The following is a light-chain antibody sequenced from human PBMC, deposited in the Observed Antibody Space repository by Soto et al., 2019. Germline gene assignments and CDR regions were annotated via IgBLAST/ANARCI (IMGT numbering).Light chain of an antibody. J-gene: IGKJ1*01. CDR3: KQYNGYSSWT. V-gene: IGKV1-5*01. CDR2: DAS. CDR1: QSISRC. Sequence: DIQMTQSPSTLSASVGDRVTITCRASQSISRCLAWYQQKPGKAPKVLIFDASILASGVPSRFSGSGSGTEFTLTSSSLQPDDFATYYCKQYNGYSSWTFGQGTQVEIK.